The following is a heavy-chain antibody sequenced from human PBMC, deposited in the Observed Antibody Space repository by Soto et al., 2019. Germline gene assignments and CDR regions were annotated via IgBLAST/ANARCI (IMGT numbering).Heavy chain of an antibody. CDR3: ANTPTVLRYFDWVIGYFYY. J-gene: IGHJ4*02. D-gene: IGHD3-9*01. V-gene: IGHV3-23*01. CDR1: GFTFSSYA. CDR2: ISGSGDST. Sequence: EVQLLESGGCLVQPGGSLRLSCAASGFTFSSYAMSWVRQAPGKGLEWVSAISGSGDSTYYADAVRGRFTIYRDNSKNTLYLQMHSLRAEDTAVYYCANTPTVLRYFDWVIGYFYYCGPGALVTASS.